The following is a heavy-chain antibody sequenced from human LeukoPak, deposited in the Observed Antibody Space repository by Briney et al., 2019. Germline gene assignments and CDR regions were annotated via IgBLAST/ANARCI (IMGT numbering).Heavy chain of an antibody. J-gene: IGHJ4*02. D-gene: IGHD4-17*01. V-gene: IGHV1-2*02. CDR1: GYTFSGHY. Sequence: ASVKVSCKASGYTFSGHYIHWVRQAPGQGLEWMGWINPNIGGTDYVQKFRGRVTMTRDTSISTAYMELSSLRSDGTAVYYCARVLGPYGDYFDYWGQGTLVTVSS. CDR2: INPNIGGT. CDR3: ARVLGPYGDYFDY.